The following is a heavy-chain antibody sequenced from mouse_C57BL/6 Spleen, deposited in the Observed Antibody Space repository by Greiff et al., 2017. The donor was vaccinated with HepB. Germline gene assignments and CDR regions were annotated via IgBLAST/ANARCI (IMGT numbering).Heavy chain of an antibody. CDR3: ARAVDGYLYAMDY. V-gene: IGHV1-69*01. J-gene: IGHJ4*01. CDR2: IDPSDSYT. Sequence: QVQLQQPGAELVMPGASVKLSCKASGYTFTSYWMHWVKQRPGQGLEWIGEIDPSDSYTNYNQKFKGKSTLNVDKSSSTAYMQLSSLTSEDSAVYYCARAVDGYLYAMDYWGQGTSVTVSS. D-gene: IGHD2-3*01. CDR1: GYTFTSYW.